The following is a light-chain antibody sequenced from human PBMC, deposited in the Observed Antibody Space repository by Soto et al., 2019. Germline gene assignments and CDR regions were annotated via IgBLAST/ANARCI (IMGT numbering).Light chain of an antibody. CDR3: AAWDDSLSAHWV. CDR2: RNN. CDR1: SSNIGSNY. Sequence: QSVLTQPPSASGTPGQRVTISCSGSSSNIGSNYVYWYQQLPGTAPKLLIYRNNQRPSGVPDRFSGSKSGTSASLAISGLRSEDEADYYCAAWDDSLSAHWVFGGGTKLPS. J-gene: IGLJ3*02. V-gene: IGLV1-47*01.